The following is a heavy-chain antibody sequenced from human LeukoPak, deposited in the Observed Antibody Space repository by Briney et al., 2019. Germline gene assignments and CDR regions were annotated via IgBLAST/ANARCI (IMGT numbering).Heavy chain of an antibody. CDR3: VKALSTSLFGVVMSFDY. CDR1: GFTFDDYA. CDR2: ISWNCDNT. D-gene: IGHD3-3*01. Sequence: GRSLRLSCAASGFTFDDYAMHWVRQAPGKGLEWVSGISWNCDNTGYADFVKGRFTISRDTAKNSLYLQMNSLRAEDTAFYYCVKALSTSLFGVVMSFDYWGRGTLVTVSS. V-gene: IGHV3-9*01. J-gene: IGHJ4*02.